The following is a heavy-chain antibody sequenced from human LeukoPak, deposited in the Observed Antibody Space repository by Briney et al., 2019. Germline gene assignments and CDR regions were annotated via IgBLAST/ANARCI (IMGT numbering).Heavy chain of an antibody. CDR3: ASSQRYYYGSGSYYFFDY. Sequence: SQTLSLTCTVSGGSISSGSYYWSWIRQPAGKGLEWIGHIYTSGSTNYNPSLKSRVTLSVDTSKSQFSLKLSSVTAADTAVYYCASSQRYYYGSGSYYFFDYWGQGTLVTVSS. V-gene: IGHV4-61*09. CDR2: IYTSGST. D-gene: IGHD3-10*01. CDR1: GGSISSGSYY. J-gene: IGHJ4*02.